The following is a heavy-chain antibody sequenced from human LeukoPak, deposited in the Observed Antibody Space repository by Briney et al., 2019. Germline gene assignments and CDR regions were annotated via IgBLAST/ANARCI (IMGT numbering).Heavy chain of an antibody. V-gene: IGHV5-51*01. Sequence: GESLQISCQGSGSRFTSYWIGWARQMPGKGLEWMGIIYPGDSDTRSSPSFQGQVTISADNSISPPYLQWTSLKAPAPALFYFARRSGVYGSGSSCYSGGWFDRWGQGTLVTVSS. D-gene: IGHD2-15*01. J-gene: IGHJ5*02. CDR1: GSRFTSYW. CDR3: ARRSGVYGSGSSCYSGGWFDR. CDR2: IYPGDSDT.